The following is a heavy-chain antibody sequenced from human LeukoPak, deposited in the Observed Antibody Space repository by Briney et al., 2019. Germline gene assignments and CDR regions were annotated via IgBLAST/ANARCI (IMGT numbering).Heavy chain of an antibody. D-gene: IGHD1-26*01. Sequence: PSETLSLTCAVYGGSFSGYYWSWIRQPPGKGLEWIGEINHSGSTNYNPSLKSRVTISVDTSKNQFSLKLSSVTAADTAVYYCARVIVGATLWFDPWGQGTLVTVSS. CDR2: INHSGST. V-gene: IGHV4-34*01. CDR1: GGSFSGYY. CDR3: ARVIVGATLWFDP. J-gene: IGHJ5*02.